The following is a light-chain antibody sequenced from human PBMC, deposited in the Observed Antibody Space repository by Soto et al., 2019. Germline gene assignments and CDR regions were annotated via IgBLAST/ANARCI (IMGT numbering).Light chain of an antibody. CDR1: QSIDHSDGNTY. CDR3: KQATQCRPYT. CDR2: KVS. J-gene: IGKJ2*01. Sequence: DVVMTPTPLSSPVPLGEPASTSSRTSQSIDHSDGNTYLNWLHERPGQPPRIRIYKVSHRFSGVPDRFIGSGAGTDFALKISRVEGEDVGINSFKQATQCRPYTLGPGTKLEIK. V-gene: IGKV2-24*01.